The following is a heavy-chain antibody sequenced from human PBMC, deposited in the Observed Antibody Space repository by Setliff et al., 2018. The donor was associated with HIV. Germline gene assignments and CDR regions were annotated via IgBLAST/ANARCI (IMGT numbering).Heavy chain of an antibody. CDR2: IYHSEYT. CDR1: GGSISSDNW. CDR3: ARVGWDYYDSSGVGEFDY. Sequence: SETLSLTCAVSGGSISSDNWWTWVRQAPGKGLEWIGEIYHSEYTNYNPSLKSRVSMSVDKSKNQFSLKLSSVTAADTAVYYCARVGWDYYDSSGVGEFDYWGQGTLVTVSS. V-gene: IGHV4-4*02. D-gene: IGHD3-22*01. J-gene: IGHJ4*02.